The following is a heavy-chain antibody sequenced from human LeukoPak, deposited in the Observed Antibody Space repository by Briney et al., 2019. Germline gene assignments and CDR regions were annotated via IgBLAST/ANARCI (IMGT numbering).Heavy chain of an antibody. CDR1: GFHFSSYA. Sequence: GGSLRLSCAASGFHFSSYAMHWVRQAPGKGLEWVAVISYDGSNKYYADAVKGRFTISRDNSKNTLYLQMNSLRAEDTAVYYCARDLPITMVRGVTFYYYYGMDVWGQGTTVTVSS. V-gene: IGHV3-30-3*01. CDR2: ISYDGSNK. J-gene: IGHJ6*02. CDR3: ARDLPITMVRGVTFYYYYGMDV. D-gene: IGHD3-10*01.